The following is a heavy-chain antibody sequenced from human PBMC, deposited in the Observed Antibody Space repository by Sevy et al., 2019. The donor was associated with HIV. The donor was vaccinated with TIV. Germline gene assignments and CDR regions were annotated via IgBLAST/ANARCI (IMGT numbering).Heavy chain of an antibody. CDR3: AKDHLNSSGPNDY. D-gene: IGHD6-19*01. J-gene: IGHJ4*02. V-gene: IGHV3-30*18. Sequence: GGSLRLSCAASGFTFSSYGMHWVRQAPGKGLEWVAVISYDGSNKYYADSVKGRFPISRDNSKNTLYLQMNSLRAEDTAVYYCAKDHLNSSGPNDYWGQGTLVTVSS. CDR1: GFTFSSYG. CDR2: ISYDGSNK.